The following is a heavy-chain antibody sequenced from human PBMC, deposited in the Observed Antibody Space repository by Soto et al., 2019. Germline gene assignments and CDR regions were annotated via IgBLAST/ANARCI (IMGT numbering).Heavy chain of an antibody. CDR1: GYAFSRYG. CDR3: AREGYCSSGSCALYSHEYFGMDV. V-gene: IGHV1-18*01. Sequence: QVQLVQSGAEVKKPGASVTVSCKASGYAFSRYGISWVRQAPGKGLEWMGWMSSYNENTNSAQKFQGRVTMTRDTFTNTAYMDLRRLTSDDTAVYYCAREGYCSSGSCALYSHEYFGMDVWGQGTAVTVSS. D-gene: IGHD2-15*01. CDR2: MSSYNENT. J-gene: IGHJ6*02.